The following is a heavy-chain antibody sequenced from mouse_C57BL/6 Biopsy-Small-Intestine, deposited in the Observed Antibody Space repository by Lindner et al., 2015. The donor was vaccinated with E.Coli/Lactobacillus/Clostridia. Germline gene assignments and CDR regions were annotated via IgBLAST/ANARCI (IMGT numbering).Heavy chain of an antibody. D-gene: IGHD6-1*01. J-gene: IGHJ3*01. Sequence: VQLQESGAELAKPGASVKMSCKASGYTFTSYWMHWVKQRPGQGLEWIGYINPSSGYTEYNQKFKDKATLTADKSSSTAFVQLSSLTSEDSAVYYCASGATRDFAYWGQGTLVTVSA. CDR2: INPSSGYT. CDR3: ASGATRDFAY. CDR1: GYTFTSYW. V-gene: IGHV1-7*01.